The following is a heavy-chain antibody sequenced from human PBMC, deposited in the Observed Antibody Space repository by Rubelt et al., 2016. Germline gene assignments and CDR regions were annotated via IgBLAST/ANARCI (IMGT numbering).Heavy chain of an antibody. J-gene: IGHJ4*02. Sequence: QVQLQESGPGLVKPSETLSLTCVVSGGSISSYYWSWIRQPPGKGLEWLAYTHDSGETKYNPSLKSRLIISVDTSKNQLSLKLSAVTAADTAVYHGARQPPDTAAFDYWGQGVLVTVSS. CDR1: GGSISSYY. D-gene: IGHD2-21*02. CDR3: ARQPPDTAAFDY. CDR2: THDSGET. V-gene: IGHV4-59*08.